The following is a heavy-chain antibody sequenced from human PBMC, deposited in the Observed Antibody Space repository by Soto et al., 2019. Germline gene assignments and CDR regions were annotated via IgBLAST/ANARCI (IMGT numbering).Heavy chain of an antibody. CDR2: MNPNSGNT. V-gene: IGHV1-8*01. J-gene: IGHJ4*02. CDR1: GYTFTSYD. CDR3: ARGWKLYYYDSSGSHQSDY. Sequence: ASVKVSCKASGYTFTSYDINWVRQATGQGLEWMGWMNPNSGNTGYAQKFQGRVTMTRNTSISTAYMGLSSLRSEDTAVYYCARGWKLYYYDSSGSHQSDYWGQGTLVTVSS. D-gene: IGHD3-22*01.